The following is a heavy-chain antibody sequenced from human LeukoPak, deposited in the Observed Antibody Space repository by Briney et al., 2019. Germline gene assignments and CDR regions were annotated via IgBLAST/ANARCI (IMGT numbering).Heavy chain of an antibody. CDR1: GFTLGSHD. D-gene: IGHD5-18*01. Sequence: GGSLRLSCTASGFTLGSHDMHWVRQIPGQGLEWVAAVSSGFHAFFADSVQGRFTVSREGARNSLYLQMSSLRAGDTAVYYCVREARGYHYTYFDYWGPGTLVTVSS. CDR2: VSSGFHA. J-gene: IGHJ4*02. V-gene: IGHV3-13*01. CDR3: VREARGYHYTYFDY.